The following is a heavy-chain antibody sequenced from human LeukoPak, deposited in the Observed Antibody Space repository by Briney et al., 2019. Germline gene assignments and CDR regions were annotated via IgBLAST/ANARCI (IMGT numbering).Heavy chain of an antibody. V-gene: IGHV4-61*02. Sequence: SETLSLTCTVSGGSISSGSYYWSWIRQPAGKGLEWIGRIYTSGSTNYNPSLKSRVTISVDTSKNQFSLKLSSVTAADTAVYYCARLTQDYDFDYWGQGTLVTVSS. CDR3: ARLTQDYDFDY. CDR1: GGSISSGSYY. D-gene: IGHD4-17*01. J-gene: IGHJ4*02. CDR2: IYTSGST.